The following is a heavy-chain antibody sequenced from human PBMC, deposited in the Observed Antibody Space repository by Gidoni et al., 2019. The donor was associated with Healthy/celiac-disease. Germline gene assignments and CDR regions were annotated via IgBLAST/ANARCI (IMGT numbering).Heavy chain of an antibody. Sequence: QVQLVASGGCVVQPGRSLSLSCAASGFTFRSYVMHWVRPAPGKGLEWVAVKWYDGRNKYYADSVKGRFTISRDNSKNTLYLQMNSLRAEDTAVYYCARVGAAAMPYYYYYYMDVGGKGTTVTVSS. J-gene: IGHJ6*03. V-gene: IGHV3-33*01. CDR1: GFTFRSYV. D-gene: IGHD2-2*01. CDR2: KWYDGRNK. CDR3: ARVGAAAMPYYYYYYMDV.